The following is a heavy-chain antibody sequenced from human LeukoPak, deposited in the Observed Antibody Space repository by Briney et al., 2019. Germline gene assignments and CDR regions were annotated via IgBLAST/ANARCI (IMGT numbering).Heavy chain of an antibody. CDR1: GFTFSNNA. V-gene: IGHV3-23*01. CDR2: ISGSGDTT. J-gene: IGHJ2*01. Sequence: GGSLRLSCAASGFTFSNNAISWVRQVPGKGLEWVSSISGSGDTTYYADSVKGRFTISRDNSKNTLYVQTNSLRAEDTAVYYCAKNLRYFANWYFDLWGRGTLVTVST. D-gene: IGHD3-9*01. CDR3: AKNLRYFANWYFDL.